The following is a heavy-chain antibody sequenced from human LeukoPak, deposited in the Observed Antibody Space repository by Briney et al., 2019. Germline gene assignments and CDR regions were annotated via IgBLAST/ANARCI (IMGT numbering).Heavy chain of an antibody. D-gene: IGHD1-14*01. J-gene: IGHJ5*02. Sequence: QSGGSLRLSCAASGFTFSSDSMNWVRQAPGKGLEWVSYISSSSSTIYYTDSVKGRFTISRDNAKNSLYLQMNSLRAEDTAVYYCARGKGNRRNWFDPWGQGTLVTVSS. CDR2: ISSSSSTI. CDR3: ARGKGNRRNWFDP. CDR1: GFTFSSDS. V-gene: IGHV3-48*04.